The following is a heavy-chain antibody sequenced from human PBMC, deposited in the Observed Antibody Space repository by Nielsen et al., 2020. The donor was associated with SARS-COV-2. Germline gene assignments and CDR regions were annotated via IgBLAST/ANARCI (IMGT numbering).Heavy chain of an antibody. Sequence: SETLSLTCTVSGGSVSSGNYYWSWIRQPPGKGLEWIGYIFYSGSTNYNPSLKSRVTISVDTSKNQFSLKLSSVTAADTAVYYCARGGLSGSGWYDFDYWGQGTLVTVSS. CDR2: IFYSGST. CDR3: ARGGLSGSGWYDFDY. J-gene: IGHJ4*02. CDR1: GGSVSSGNYY. D-gene: IGHD6-19*01. V-gene: IGHV4-61*01.